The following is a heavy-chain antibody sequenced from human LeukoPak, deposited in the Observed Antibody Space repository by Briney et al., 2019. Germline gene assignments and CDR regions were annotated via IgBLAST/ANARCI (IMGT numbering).Heavy chain of an antibody. CDR2: MNPNSGGT. CDR3: AREALELPFDN. CDR1: GYTFTGYY. J-gene: IGHJ4*02. D-gene: IGHD1-7*01. Sequence: ASVKVSCKASGYTFTGYYMHWVRQAPGQGLEWMGWMNPNSGGTNYARKFQGRVTMTRDTSISTAYMELSRLTSDDTAVYYCAREALELPFDNWGQGTLVTVSS. V-gene: IGHV1-2*02.